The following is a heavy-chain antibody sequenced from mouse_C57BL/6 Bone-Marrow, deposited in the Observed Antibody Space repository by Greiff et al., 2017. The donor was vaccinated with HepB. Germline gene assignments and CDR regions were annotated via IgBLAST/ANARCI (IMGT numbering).Heavy chain of an antibody. J-gene: IGHJ2*01. Sequence: DVKLVESGGDLVKPGGSLKLSCAASGFTFSSYGMSWVLQTPDKRLEWVATISSGGSYTYYPDSVKGRFTISRDNAKNTLYLQISSLKSEDTAMYYCARYGNYPYFDYWGQGTTLTVSS. CDR1: GFTFSSYG. CDR2: ISSGGSYT. V-gene: IGHV5-6*02. D-gene: IGHD2-1*01. CDR3: ARYGNYPYFDY.